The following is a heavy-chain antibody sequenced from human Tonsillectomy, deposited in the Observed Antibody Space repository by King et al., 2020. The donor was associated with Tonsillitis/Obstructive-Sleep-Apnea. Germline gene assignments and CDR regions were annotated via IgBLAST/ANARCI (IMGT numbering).Heavy chain of an antibody. CDR1: GFTFDDYA. D-gene: IGHD6-19*01. V-gene: IGHV3-9*01. Sequence: VQLVESGGGLVQPGRSLRLSCAASGFTFDDYALHWVRQAPGKGLEWVSGISWNSGSIGYADSVKGRFTISRDNAKNSLYLQMNSLRAEDTALYYCAKDRAQWLGRPFDYWGQGTLVTVSS. CDR2: ISWNSGSI. J-gene: IGHJ4*02. CDR3: AKDRAQWLGRPFDY.